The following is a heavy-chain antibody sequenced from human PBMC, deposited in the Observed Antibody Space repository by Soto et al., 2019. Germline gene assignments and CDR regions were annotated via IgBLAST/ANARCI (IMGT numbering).Heavy chain of an antibody. V-gene: IGHV2-5*02. CDR1: GFSLTSGVG. J-gene: IGHJ4*02. CDR3: THVGTIFGVVVLFDY. CDR2: IYWDDDE. D-gene: IGHD3-3*01. Sequence: QITLKESGPTLVKPTQTLTLTCTFSGFSLTSGVGVGWIRQPPGKALEWLALIYWDDDERYRPSLNTRLTITKGTSKNQVVLTMTNMDPEDTATYYCTHVGTIFGVVVLFDYWGQGTLVTVS.